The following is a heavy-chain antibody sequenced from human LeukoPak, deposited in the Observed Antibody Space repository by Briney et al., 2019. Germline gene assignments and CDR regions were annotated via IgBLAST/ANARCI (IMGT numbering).Heavy chain of an antibody. Sequence: SVKVSCKASGGTFSSYAISWVRQAPGQGLEWMGGIIPIFGTANYAQKFQGRVTITTDESTSTAYMELSSLRSEDTAVYYCARSYSSSPYYYYYYMDVWGKGTTVTVSS. CDR3: ARSYSSSPYYYYYYMDV. CDR1: GGTFSSYA. V-gene: IGHV1-69*05. D-gene: IGHD6-6*01. CDR2: IIPIFGTA. J-gene: IGHJ6*03.